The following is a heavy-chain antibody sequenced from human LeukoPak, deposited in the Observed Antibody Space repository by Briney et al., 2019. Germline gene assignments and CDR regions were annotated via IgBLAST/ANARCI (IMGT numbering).Heavy chain of an antibody. V-gene: IGHV3-7*01. CDR3: AREGRGYKVAKFDY. D-gene: IGHD3-22*01. CDR2: IKQDGSEK. Sequence: GGSLRLSCAASGFSFSSYWMSWVRQAPGKGLEWVANIKQDGSEKYYVDSVKGRFTISRDNAKNSLYLQMNSLRAEDTAVYYCAREGRGYKVAKFDYWGQGTLVTVSS. CDR1: GFSFSSYW. J-gene: IGHJ4*02.